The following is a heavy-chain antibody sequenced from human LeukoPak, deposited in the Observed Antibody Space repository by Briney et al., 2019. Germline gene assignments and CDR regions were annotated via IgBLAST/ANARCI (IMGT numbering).Heavy chain of an antibody. Sequence: SEPLSHTRALSGGSIICAIDFWGWIRHSPGKRLEWIGDFYCTGSTYYNPSLKSRVSISVDTSKSEFSLMVHSVTAAGTAMYYCARRGITYRTSFFDSWGQGTLVTVAS. J-gene: IGHJ4*02. V-gene: IGHV4-39*01. D-gene: IGHD2-2*01. CDR2: FYCTGST. CDR3: ARRGITYRTSFFDS. CDR1: GGSIICAIDF.